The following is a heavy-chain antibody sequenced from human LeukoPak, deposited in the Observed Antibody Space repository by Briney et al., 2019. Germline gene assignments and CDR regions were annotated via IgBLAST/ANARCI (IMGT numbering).Heavy chain of an antibody. CDR2: ISSSGSTI. J-gene: IGHJ4*02. CDR3: ARDRSDFDY. V-gene: IGHV3-48*03. Sequence: GGSLRLSCAASGFTFSSYEMNWVRQAPGKGLERVSYISSSGSTIYYADSVKGRFTISRDNAKNSLYLQMNSLRAEDTAVYYCARDRSDFDYWGQGTLVTVSS. CDR1: GFTFSSYE.